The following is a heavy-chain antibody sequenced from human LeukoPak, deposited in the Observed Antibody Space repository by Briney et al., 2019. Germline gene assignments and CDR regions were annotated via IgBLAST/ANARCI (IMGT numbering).Heavy chain of an antibody. Sequence: GGSLRLSCAASGFTFDDYAMHWVRQAPGKGLEWVSGISWNSGSIGYADSVKGRFTISRDNAKNSLYLQMNSLRAEDMALYYCAKGASGWLVLGSIDYWGQGTLVTVSS. J-gene: IGHJ4*02. CDR1: GFTFDDYA. CDR2: ISWNSGSI. V-gene: IGHV3-9*03. CDR3: AKGASGWLVLGSIDY. D-gene: IGHD6-19*01.